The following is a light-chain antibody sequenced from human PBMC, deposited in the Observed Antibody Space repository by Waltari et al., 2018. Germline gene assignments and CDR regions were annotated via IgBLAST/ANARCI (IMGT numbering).Light chain of an antibody. Sequence: EIVLTQSPATLSLSPGERVTLSCRASQSVSTYFAWYQQKPGLAPMLLIYDASNRATGIPARFSGSGSGTDFTLTISSLEPEDFAVYYCQQRSNWPLTFGGGTKVELK. J-gene: IGKJ4*01. CDR3: QQRSNWPLT. V-gene: IGKV3-11*01. CDR1: QSVSTY. CDR2: DAS.